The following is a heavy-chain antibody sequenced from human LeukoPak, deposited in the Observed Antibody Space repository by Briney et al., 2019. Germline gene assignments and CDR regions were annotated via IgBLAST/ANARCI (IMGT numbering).Heavy chain of an antibody. V-gene: IGHV3-7*01. CDR3: TGHSGYAATPYWNY. D-gene: IGHD5-12*01. J-gene: IGHJ4*02. CDR2: IKQDGSEK. CDR1: GFTFSSYW. Sequence: GGSLRFSCAASGFTFSSYWMSWVRQAPGKGLEWVANIKQDGSEKYYVDSVKGRFTISRDNAKNSLYLQMNSLRAEDTAVYYCTGHSGYAATPYWNYWGQGTLVTVSS.